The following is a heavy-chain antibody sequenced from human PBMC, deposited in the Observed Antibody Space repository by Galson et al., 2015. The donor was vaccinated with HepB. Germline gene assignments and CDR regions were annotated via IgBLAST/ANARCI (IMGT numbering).Heavy chain of an antibody. CDR3: ARDAGIVVPRGAFDI. V-gene: IGHV1-69*13. Sequence: SVTVSCKASGGTFSSYAISWVRQAPGQGLEWMGGIIPIFGTANYAQKFQGRVTITADESTSTAYMELSSLRSEDTAVYYCARDAGIVVPRGAFDIWGQGTMVTVSS. CDR1: GGTFSSYA. D-gene: IGHD3-22*01. CDR2: IIPIFGTA. J-gene: IGHJ3*02.